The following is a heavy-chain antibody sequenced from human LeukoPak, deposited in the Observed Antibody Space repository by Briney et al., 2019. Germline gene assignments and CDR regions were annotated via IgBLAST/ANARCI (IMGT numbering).Heavy chain of an antibody. CDR2: IGYRGGSI. CDR3: AKSWGSTRPYYNYMDV. CDR1: GFTFSNYA. V-gene: IGHV3-23*01. Sequence: GGSLRLSYAASGFTFSNYAMSWVRQAPGKGLEWVSIIGYRGGSIYYAYSVKGRFTISRDNSKNTLSLQMNGLRPEDTAVYYCAKSWGSTRPYYNYMDVWGKGTTVTVSS. D-gene: IGHD1-26*01. J-gene: IGHJ6*03.